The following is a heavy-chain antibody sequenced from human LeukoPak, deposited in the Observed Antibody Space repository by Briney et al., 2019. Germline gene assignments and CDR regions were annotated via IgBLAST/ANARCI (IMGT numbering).Heavy chain of an antibody. CDR3: ARVFGAGYSDY. CDR2: IKQGGSEK. CDR1: EFTFSSYW. Sequence: PGGSLRLSCAASEFTFSSYWMSWVRQAPGKGLEWVASIKQGGSEKYYVDSVKGRVTISRDNAKNSLYLQMNSLRAEDTAVYYCARVFGAGYSDYWGQGTLVTVSS. D-gene: IGHD4/OR15-4a*01. V-gene: IGHV3-7*01. J-gene: IGHJ4*02.